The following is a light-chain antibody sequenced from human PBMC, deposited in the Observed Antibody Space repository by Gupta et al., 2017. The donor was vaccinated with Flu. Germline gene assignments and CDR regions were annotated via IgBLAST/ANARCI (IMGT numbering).Light chain of an antibody. CDR1: QSVLYSSNNMNY. CDR2: WAS. CDR3: QQYYTTPLT. V-gene: IGKV4-1*01. Sequence: DIVMTQSPDSLAVSLGERATINCKSSQSVLYSSNNMNYLAWYQQKPGQAPKLLIYWASIRESGVPDRFSGSGSGAEFTLTISSLQAEDVAVYYCQQYYTTPLTFGGGTKVEIK. J-gene: IGKJ4*01.